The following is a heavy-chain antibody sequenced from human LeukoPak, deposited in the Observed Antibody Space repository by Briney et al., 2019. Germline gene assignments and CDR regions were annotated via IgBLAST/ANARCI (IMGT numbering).Heavy chain of an antibody. Sequence: GGSLGHSCAASGFTFSSYGMHWVRQAPGKGLEWVAVISYDGSYKQYADSVKGRFTISRDNSEKTLYLQMSSLRAEDTAVYYCAKYSSSSNYYYGMDVWGQGTTVTVSS. V-gene: IGHV3-30*18. D-gene: IGHD6-13*01. J-gene: IGHJ6*02. CDR3: AKYSSSSNYYYGMDV. CDR1: GFTFSSYG. CDR2: ISYDGSYK.